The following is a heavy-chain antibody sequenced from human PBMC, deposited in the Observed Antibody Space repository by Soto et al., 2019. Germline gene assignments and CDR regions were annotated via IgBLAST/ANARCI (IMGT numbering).Heavy chain of an antibody. CDR3: AKDTSGWRGWFDP. J-gene: IGHJ5*02. V-gene: IGHV4-59*01. D-gene: IGHD6-19*01. CDR1: GDSITNYY. Sequence: PSETLSLTCTVSGDSITNYYWNWIRQPPGKRLEWIGYMSYSGSTYYNPSLKSRVTISIDTSKNQYSLKLSSVTAADTAVYYCAKDTSGWRGWFDPWGQGTLVTVYS. CDR2: MSYSGST.